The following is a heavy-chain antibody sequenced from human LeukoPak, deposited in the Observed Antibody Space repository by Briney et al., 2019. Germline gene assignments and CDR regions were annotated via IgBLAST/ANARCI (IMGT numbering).Heavy chain of an antibody. V-gene: IGHV4-34*01. D-gene: IGHD2-2*01. J-gene: IGHJ4*02. Sequence: SETLSLTCAVYGGSFSGYYWSWIRQPPGKGLEWIGEINHSGSTNYNPSLKSRVTISVDTSKNQFSLKLSSVTAADTAVYYCARRVYCSSTSCYYFDYWGQGTLVTVSS. CDR3: ARRVYCSSTSCYYFDY. CDR1: GGSFSGYY. CDR2: INHSGST.